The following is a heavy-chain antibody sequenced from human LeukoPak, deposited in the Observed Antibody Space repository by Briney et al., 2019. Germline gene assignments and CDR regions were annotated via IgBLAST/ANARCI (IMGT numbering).Heavy chain of an antibody. CDR2: INHSGST. D-gene: IGHD3-3*01. CDR3: AINNHYDFWSGYYRIHPFDP. CDR1: GGSFSGYY. J-gene: IGHJ5*02. Sequence: SETLSLTCAVYGGSFSGYYWSWIRQPPGKGLQWIGEINHSGSTNYNPSLKSRVTISVDTSKNQFSLKLSSVTAADTAVYYCAINNHYDFWSGYYRIHPFDPWGQGTLVTVSS. V-gene: IGHV4-34*01.